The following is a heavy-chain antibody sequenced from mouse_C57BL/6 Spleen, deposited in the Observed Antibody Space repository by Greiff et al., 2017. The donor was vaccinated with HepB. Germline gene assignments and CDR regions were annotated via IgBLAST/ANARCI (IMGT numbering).Heavy chain of an antibody. CDR1: GYTFTSYW. V-gene: IGHV1-5*01. Sequence: EVQLQQSGTVLARPGASVKMSCKTSGYTFTSYWMHWVKQRPGQGLEWIGAIYPGNSDTSYNQKFKGKAKLTAVTSASTAYMELSSLTNEDSAVYYCTRSPYARLRQGAWFAYWGQGTLVTVSA. CDR3: TRSPYARLRQGAWFAY. D-gene: IGHD2-4*01. J-gene: IGHJ3*01. CDR2: IYPGNSDT.